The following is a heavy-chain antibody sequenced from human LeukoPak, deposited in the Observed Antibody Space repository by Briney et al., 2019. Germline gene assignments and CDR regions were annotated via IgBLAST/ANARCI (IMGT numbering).Heavy chain of an antibody. CDR3: ARDSWEFPADAFDV. J-gene: IGHJ3*01. CDR1: GYTFTSYG. V-gene: IGHV1-18*01. CDR2: ISAYNGNT. Sequence: ASVKVSCKASGYTFTSYGISWVRQAPGQGLEWMGWISAYNGNTNYAQKLQGRVTMTTDTSTSTAYMELRSLRSDDTAVYYYARDSWEFPADAFDVWGQGTMVTVSS. D-gene: IGHD1-26*01.